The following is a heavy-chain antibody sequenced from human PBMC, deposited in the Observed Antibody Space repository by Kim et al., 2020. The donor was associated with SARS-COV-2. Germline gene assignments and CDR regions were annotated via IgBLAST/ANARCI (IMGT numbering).Heavy chain of an antibody. CDR2: ISYDGSNK. D-gene: IGHD2-15*01. CDR3: ARDLLLLWRSGAGGMDV. CDR1: GFTFSSYA. J-gene: IGHJ6*02. Sequence: GGSLRLSCAASGFTFSSYAMHWVRQAPGKGLEWVAVISYDGSNKYYADSVKGRFTISRDNSKNTLYLQMNSLRAEDTAVYYCARDLLLLWRSGAGGMDVWGQGTTVTVSS. V-gene: IGHV3-30*04.